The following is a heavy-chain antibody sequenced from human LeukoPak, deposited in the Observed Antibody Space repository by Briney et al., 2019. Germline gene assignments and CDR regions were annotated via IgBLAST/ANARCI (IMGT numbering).Heavy chain of an antibody. Sequence: SETLSLTCAVYVGSFSGSYWSGIRKPPGKGLEWIGEINHSGRTNYNPSLKSRVTISVDTSKNQFSLKLSSVTAADTAVYYCARGRAGSFWSGYLRYYYYYMDVWGKGTTVTVSS. CDR1: VGSFSGSY. CDR3: ARGRAGSFWSGYLRYYYYYMDV. CDR2: INHSGRT. D-gene: IGHD3-3*01. V-gene: IGHV4-34*01. J-gene: IGHJ6*03.